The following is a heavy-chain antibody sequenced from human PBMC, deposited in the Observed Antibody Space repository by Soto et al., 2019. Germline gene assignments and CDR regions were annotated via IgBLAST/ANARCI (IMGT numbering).Heavy chain of an antibody. CDR3: TRGRGYCSSTSCSTYYYYGMDV. J-gene: IGHJ6*02. CDR2: IRSKANSYAT. CDR1: GFTFSGSA. Sequence: GGSLRLSCAASGFTFSGSAMHWVRQASGKGLEWVGRIRSKANSYATAYAASVKGRFTISRDDSKNTAYLQMNSLKTEDTAVYYCTRGRGYCSSTSCSTYYYYGMDVWGQGTTVTVSS. D-gene: IGHD2-2*01. V-gene: IGHV3-73*01.